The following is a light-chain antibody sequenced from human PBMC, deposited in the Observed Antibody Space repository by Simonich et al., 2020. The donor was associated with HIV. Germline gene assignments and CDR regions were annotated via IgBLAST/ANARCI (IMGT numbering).Light chain of an antibody. Sequence: DIQMTQSPSSVSASVGDRVTFTCRASQGISSWLAWYKHKPGKAPKLLLYSASTLHSGVPSRFSGSGSGTKFTLTITSLQPEDFATYYCQQAIGFPRTFGQGTKVEVK. CDR1: QGISSW. CDR3: QQAIGFPRT. V-gene: IGKV1-12*01. J-gene: IGKJ1*01. CDR2: SAS.